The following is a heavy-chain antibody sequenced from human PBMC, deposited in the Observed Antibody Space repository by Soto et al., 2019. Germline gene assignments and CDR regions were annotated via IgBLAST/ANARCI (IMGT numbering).Heavy chain of an antibody. CDR1: GFTFRSYA. D-gene: IGHD3-22*01. CDR3: AKDRNFYDDSGYLGVGY. Sequence: EVHLLESGGGLVQPGGSLRLSCAASGFTFRSYAMSWVRQAPGKGLECVSAISGSGGNTYYADSVKGRFTISRDNSKNTLYLQMNSLRAEDTAVYYCAKDRNFYDDSGYLGVGYWGQGTLVTVSS. CDR2: ISGSGGNT. V-gene: IGHV3-23*01. J-gene: IGHJ4*02.